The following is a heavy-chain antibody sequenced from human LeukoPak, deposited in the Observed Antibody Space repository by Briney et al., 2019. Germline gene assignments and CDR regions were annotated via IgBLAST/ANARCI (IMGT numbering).Heavy chain of an antibody. Sequence: SETLSLTCTVSGVSISSSSYYWGWIRQPPGKGLEWIGSIYYSGSTYYNPSLKSRVTISVDTSKNQFSLKLSSVTAADTAVYYCATPGEYSSGWHDYWGQGTLVTVSS. CDR2: IYYSGST. D-gene: IGHD6-19*01. CDR1: GVSISSSSYY. V-gene: IGHV4-39*01. J-gene: IGHJ4*02. CDR3: ATPGEYSSGWHDY.